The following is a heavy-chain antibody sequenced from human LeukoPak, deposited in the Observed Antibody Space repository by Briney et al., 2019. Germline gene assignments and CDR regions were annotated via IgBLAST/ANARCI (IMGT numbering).Heavy chain of an antibody. CDR2: IYYSGST. D-gene: IGHD6-13*01. CDR3: ARQSIAAASRLGFDY. CDR1: GGSISSSSYY. V-gene: IGHV4-39*01. Sequence: SETLSLTCTVSGGSISSSSYYWGWIRQPPGKGLEWIGSIYYSGSTYYNPSLKSRVTISVDTSKNQFSLKLSSVTAADTAVYYCARQSIAAASRLGFDYWGRGTLVTVSS. J-gene: IGHJ4*02.